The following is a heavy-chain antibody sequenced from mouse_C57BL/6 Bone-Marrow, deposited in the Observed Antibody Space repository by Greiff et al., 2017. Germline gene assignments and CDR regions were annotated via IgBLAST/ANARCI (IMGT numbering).Heavy chain of an antibody. Sequence: VQLQESGAELVRPGTSVKMSCKASGYTFTTYWIGWAKQRPGHGLEWIGDIYPGGGYTNYNEKFKGKATLTADKSSSTAYMQFSSLTSEDSAIYYCARSDGYHAGWYFDVWGTGTTVTVSS. CDR1: GYTFTTYW. CDR3: ARSDGYHAGWYFDV. J-gene: IGHJ1*03. CDR2: IYPGGGYT. V-gene: IGHV1-63*01. D-gene: IGHD2-3*01.